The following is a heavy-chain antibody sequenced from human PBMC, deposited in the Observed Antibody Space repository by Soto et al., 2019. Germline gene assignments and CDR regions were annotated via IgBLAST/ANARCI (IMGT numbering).Heavy chain of an antibody. V-gene: IGHV1-69*01. CDR1: GGTFSSYA. CDR2: IIPIFGTA. J-gene: IGHJ6*02. D-gene: IGHD2-15*01. Sequence: QVQLVQSGAEVKKPGSSVKVSCKASGGTFSSYAISWVRQAPGQGLEWMGGIIPIFGTANYAQKFQGRVTITADESTSTAYMELSSMRSEDTAVYYCAKRFGYCSGGSCYMQPKDSYGMDVWGQGTTVTVSS. CDR3: AKRFGYCSGGSCYMQPKDSYGMDV.